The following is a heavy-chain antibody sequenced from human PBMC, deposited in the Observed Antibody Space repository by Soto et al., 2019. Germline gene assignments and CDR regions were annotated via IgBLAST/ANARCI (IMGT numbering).Heavy chain of an antibody. CDR2: ISGSGGST. J-gene: IGHJ3*02. CDR3: AKDGRDVLLWFGELFNAFDI. CDR1: GFTFSSYA. Sequence: VQLLESGGGLVQPGGSLRLSCAASGFTFSSYAMSWVRQAPGKGLEWVSAISGSGGSTYYADSVKGRFTISRDNSKNTLYLQMNSLRAEDTAVYYCAKDGRDVLLWFGELFNAFDIWGQGTMVTVSS. V-gene: IGHV3-23*01. D-gene: IGHD3-10*01.